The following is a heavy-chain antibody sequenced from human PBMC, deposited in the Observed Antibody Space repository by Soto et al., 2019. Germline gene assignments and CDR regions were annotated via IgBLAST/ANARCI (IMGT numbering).Heavy chain of an antibody. D-gene: IGHD1-26*01. CDR1: GFTFSSCT. CDR2: ISYDGSTK. J-gene: IGHJ4*02. Sequence: GGSLRLSCAASGFTFSSCTMHWVRQAPGKGLEWVAVISYDGSTKYFADSVKGRFTISRDNSNNTLSLEMNTLRPEDTAVYYCVGRIVGAPPLDYWGQGTLVTVSS. V-gene: IGHV3-30*04. CDR3: VGRIVGAPPLDY.